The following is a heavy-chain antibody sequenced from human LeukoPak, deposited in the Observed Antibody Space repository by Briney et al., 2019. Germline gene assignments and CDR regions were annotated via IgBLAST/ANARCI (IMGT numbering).Heavy chain of an antibody. CDR2: ISSSSSAI. Sequence: GGSLRLSCAVSGFTFSSYSVNWVRQAPGKGLEWVSYISSSSSAIYYADSVKGRFTISRDNAKNSLFLQMNYLRAEDTAVYYCARPQGAYYYYMGVWGKGTTVTVSS. J-gene: IGHJ6*03. V-gene: IGHV3-48*01. CDR1: GFTFSSYS. D-gene: IGHD3-16*01. CDR3: ARPQGAYYYYMGV.